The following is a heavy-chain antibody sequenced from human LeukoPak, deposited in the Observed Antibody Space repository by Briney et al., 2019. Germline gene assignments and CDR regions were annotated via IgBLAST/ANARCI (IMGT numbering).Heavy chain of an antibody. J-gene: IGHJ4*02. D-gene: IGHD6-19*01. CDR3: VTYTSGWYRNY. CDR1: GGSISSSNW. Sequence: SETLSLTCAVSGGSISSSNWWSWVRQPPEKGLEWIGEINHSGSTNYNPSLKSRVTISLDKSQNHFSLKVNSVTAADTAVYFCVTYTSGWYRNYWGQGTLVTVSS. V-gene: IGHV4-4*02. CDR2: INHSGST.